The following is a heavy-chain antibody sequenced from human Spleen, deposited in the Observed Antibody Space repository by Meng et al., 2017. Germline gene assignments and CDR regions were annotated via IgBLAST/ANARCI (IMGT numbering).Heavy chain of an antibody. J-gene: IGHJ5*02. CDR2: IGHSGIT. Sequence: QVQLQESGPGLVKPSETLSLTCTVSGGSISSYSWSWIRQPPGKGLEWIGSIGHSGITYYTPSLKSRVTVSIDTSKSQFSLKLTSVTAADTAVYYCVRSSGWVRTGFDPWGQGTLVTVSS. D-gene: IGHD6-19*01. V-gene: IGHV4-59*05. CDR3: VRSSGWVRTGFDP. CDR1: GGSISSYS.